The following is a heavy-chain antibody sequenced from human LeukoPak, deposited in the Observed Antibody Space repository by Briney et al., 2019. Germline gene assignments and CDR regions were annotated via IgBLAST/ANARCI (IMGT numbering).Heavy chain of an antibody. J-gene: IGHJ4*02. CDR1: GGSITSYY. CDR2: IYYTGTT. D-gene: IGHD1-26*01. CDR3: ARGGWQLLG. Sequence: SETLSLTCTVSGGSITSYYWSWIRQPPGKELEWIGYIYYTGTTNYNPSLKSRVTISLDTSKNQFSLKLSSVTAADTAVYYCARGGWQLLGWGQGTLVTVSS. V-gene: IGHV4-59*01.